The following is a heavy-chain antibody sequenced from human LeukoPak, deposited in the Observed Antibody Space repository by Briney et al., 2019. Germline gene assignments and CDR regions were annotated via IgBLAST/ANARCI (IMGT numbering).Heavy chain of an antibody. Sequence: SETLSLTCAVYGGSFSGYYWSWIRQPPGKGLEWIGEINHSGSTNYNPSLKSRVTISVDTSKNQFSLKLGSVTAADTAVYYCARGAGEYSYGYDYWGQGTLVSVSS. CDR1: GGSFSGYY. D-gene: IGHD5-18*01. CDR3: ARGAGEYSYGYDY. J-gene: IGHJ4*02. V-gene: IGHV4-34*01. CDR2: INHSGST.